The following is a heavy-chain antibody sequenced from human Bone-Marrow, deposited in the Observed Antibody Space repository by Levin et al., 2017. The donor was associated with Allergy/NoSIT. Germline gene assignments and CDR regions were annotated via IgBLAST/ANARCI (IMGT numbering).Heavy chain of an antibody. Sequence: PSETLSLTCTVSGGSISRTNYWGWIRQPPGKGLEWLATIYYSGSTYQNPSLKSRVTISVDTSKKQFSLKLSSVTAADTAVYDCARVPGDYGDYPAIDYWRQGTLVTVSS. CDR1: GGSISRTNY. CDR2: IYYSGST. V-gene: IGHV4-39*01. J-gene: IGHJ4*02. D-gene: IGHD4-17*01. CDR3: ARVPGDYGDYPAIDY.